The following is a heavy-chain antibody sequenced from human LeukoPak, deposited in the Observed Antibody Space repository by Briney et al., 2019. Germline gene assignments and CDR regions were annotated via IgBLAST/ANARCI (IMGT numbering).Heavy chain of an antibody. Sequence: GGSLRLSCAASGFTFSSYAMHWVRHAPGKGLEWVSGISWNSGSIGYADSVKGRFTISRDNAKNSLYLQMNSLRAEDMALYYCAKDVRQYYDSSGLFDYWGQGTLVTVSS. CDR2: ISWNSGSI. CDR1: GFTFSSYA. CDR3: AKDVRQYYDSSGLFDY. J-gene: IGHJ4*02. V-gene: IGHV3-9*03. D-gene: IGHD3-22*01.